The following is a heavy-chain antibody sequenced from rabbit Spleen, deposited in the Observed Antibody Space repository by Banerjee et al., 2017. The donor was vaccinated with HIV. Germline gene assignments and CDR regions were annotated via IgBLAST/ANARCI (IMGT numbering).Heavy chain of an antibody. D-gene: IGHD6-1*01. CDR2: INIATGKR. CDR3: ARGGIISDAYTYFNL. V-gene: IGHV1S45*01. Sequence: QEQLVESGGGLVKPEGSLKLSCKASGFSFSNNDLMCWVRQAPGKGLEWITCINIATGKRVDASWVRGRFIMSRTSSTTVTLQMTSLTAADTATYFCARGGIISDAYTYFNLWGPGTLVTVS. CDR1: GFSFSNNDL. J-gene: IGHJ4*01.